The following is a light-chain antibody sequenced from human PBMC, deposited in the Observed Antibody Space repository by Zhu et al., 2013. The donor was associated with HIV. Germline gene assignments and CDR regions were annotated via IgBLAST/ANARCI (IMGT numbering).Light chain of an antibody. Sequence: IVMTQSPDSLAVSLGERATINCKSSQSVLFTSNNKNYLAWYQQKAGQPPKLLIYWASTRESGVPDRFSGSGSETDFTLTISSLQAEDVAVYYCQQYYSTSYTFGQGTKLEIK. CDR1: QSVLFTSNNKNY. CDR3: QQYYSTSYT. J-gene: IGKJ2*01. CDR2: WAS. V-gene: IGKV4-1*01.